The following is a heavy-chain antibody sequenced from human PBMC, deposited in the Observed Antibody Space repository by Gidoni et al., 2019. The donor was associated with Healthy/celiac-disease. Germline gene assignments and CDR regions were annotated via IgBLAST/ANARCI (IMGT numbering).Heavy chain of an antibody. V-gene: IGHV4-31*03. D-gene: IGHD2-15*01. CDR1: GGSISSGGYY. CDR2: IYYSGST. CDR3: AGWEVVAATVDY. J-gene: IGHJ4*02. Sequence: QVQLQESGPGLVKPSQPLSLTCTVSGGSISSGGYYWSWIRQHPGKGLEWIGYIYYSGSTYYNPSLKSRVTISVDTSKNQFSLKLSSVTAADTAVYYCAGWEVVAATVDYWGQGTLVTVSS.